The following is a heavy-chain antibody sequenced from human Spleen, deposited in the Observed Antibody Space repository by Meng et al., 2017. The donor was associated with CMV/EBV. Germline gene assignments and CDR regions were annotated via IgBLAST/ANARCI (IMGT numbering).Heavy chain of an antibody. CDR1: GGSISSYY. CDR2: IYYSGST. J-gene: IGHJ4*02. CDR3: ARGVPDFDY. D-gene: IGHD2-2*01. V-gene: IGHV4-59*01. Sequence: QVQLQESGPGLVKPSGTLSLTCTVSGGSISSYYWSWIRQPPGKGLEWIGYIYYSGSTNYNPSLKSRVTISVDTSKNQFSLKLSSVTAADTAVYYCARGVPDFDYWGQGTLVTVSS.